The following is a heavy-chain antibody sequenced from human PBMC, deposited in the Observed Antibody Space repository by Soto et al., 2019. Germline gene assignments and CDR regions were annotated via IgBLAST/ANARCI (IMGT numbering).Heavy chain of an antibody. D-gene: IGHD4-17*01. V-gene: IGHV1-8*01. J-gene: IGHJ6*02. CDR3: ARDGYGDPYYYYAMDV. CDR2: MNPNSGNT. Sequence: ASVKVSCKASGYTFTSYDINWVRQATGQGLEWMGWMNPNSGNTGYAQKFQGRVTMTRNTSISTAYMELSSLRSEDTAVYYCARDGYGDPYYYYAMDVWGQGTTVTVSS. CDR1: GYTFTSYD.